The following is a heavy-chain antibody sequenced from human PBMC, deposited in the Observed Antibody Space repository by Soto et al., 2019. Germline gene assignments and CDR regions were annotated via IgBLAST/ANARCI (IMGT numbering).Heavy chain of an antibody. D-gene: IGHD2-2*01. CDR1: GGSISSGGLY. J-gene: IGHJ5*01. CDR3: ARGYCSSNSCHNWFDS. CDR2: IYNTGST. Sequence: PSETLALTCTVPGGSISSGGLYWSWIRQHPGKGLEWIGYIYNTGSTYYNPSLKSRVTISVDTSKNQISLKLSSVTAADTAVYYCARGYCSSNSCHNWFDSRGQVTPVTVSS. V-gene: IGHV4-31*03.